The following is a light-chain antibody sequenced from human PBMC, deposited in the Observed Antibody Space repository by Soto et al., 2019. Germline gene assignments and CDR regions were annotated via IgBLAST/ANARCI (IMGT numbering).Light chain of an antibody. CDR1: QIIDNW. CDR3: QEYNSH. Sequence: DTQMTQSPSALSASVGDRVTITCRASQIIDNWLAWYQQKAGKAPKLLIYKASNLQSGVPSRFSGSGYGTEFTLTISNLQPEDSETYYCQEYNSHFGGGTKVEIK. V-gene: IGKV1-5*03. CDR2: KAS. J-gene: IGKJ4*01.